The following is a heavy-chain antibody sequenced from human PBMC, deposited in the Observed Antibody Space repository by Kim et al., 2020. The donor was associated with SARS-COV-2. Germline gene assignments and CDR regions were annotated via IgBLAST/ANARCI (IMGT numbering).Heavy chain of an antibody. D-gene: IGHD2-2*01. CDR2: INTGNGNT. V-gene: IGHV1-3*04. CDR1: GYTFTSFG. Sequence: ASVKVSCTASGYTFTSFGLHWVRQAPGQRPEWMGWINTGNGNTRYLQKFQGRVTITRDTSASTAYMELSSLRSEDTAVYYCARGVDDLGSSTNSDPLNWFDPWGQGTLVTVAS. CDR3: ARGVDDLGSSTNSDPLNWFDP. J-gene: IGHJ5*02.